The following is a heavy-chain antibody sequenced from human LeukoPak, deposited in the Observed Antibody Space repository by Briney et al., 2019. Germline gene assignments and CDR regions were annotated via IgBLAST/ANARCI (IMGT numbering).Heavy chain of an antibody. CDR1: GFTFSSYS. CDR3: ARGNIGYCSSTSCYEGDY. CDR2: ISISSSTI. J-gene: IGHJ4*02. V-gene: IGHV3-48*01. D-gene: IGHD2-2*01. Sequence: GGSLRLSCAASGFTFSSYSMNWVRQAPGKGLEWVSYISISSSTIYYADFVKGRFTISRDNAKNSLYLQMNSLRAEDTAVYYCARGNIGYCSSTSCYEGDYWGQGTLVTVSS.